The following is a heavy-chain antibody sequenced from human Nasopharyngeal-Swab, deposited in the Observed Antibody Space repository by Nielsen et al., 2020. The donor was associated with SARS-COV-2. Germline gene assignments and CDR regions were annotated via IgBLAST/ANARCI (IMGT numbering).Heavy chain of an antibody. J-gene: IGHJ6*02. CDR1: GDSIAYSTFY. D-gene: IGHD3-16*01. CDR2: IYYNGNT. CDR3: ARAGRVGDAFVGLDV. Sequence: SETLSLTCTVSGDSIAYSTFYWGWIRQPPGKGLEWIGNIYYNGNTYQNPSLKSRLTISVDKSKNQFSLQLRSVTAADTAVYYCARAGRVGDAFVGLDVWGQGTTVTVSS. V-gene: IGHV4-39*01.